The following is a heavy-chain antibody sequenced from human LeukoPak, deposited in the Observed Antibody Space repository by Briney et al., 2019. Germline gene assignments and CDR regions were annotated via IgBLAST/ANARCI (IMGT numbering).Heavy chain of an antibody. CDR3: ACRDLTSTWSYP. CDR1: GYRFTSYW. V-gene: IGHV5-51*01. D-gene: IGHD2-2*01. CDR2: IFPGDSRT. J-gene: IGHJ5*02. Sequence: GESLKISCQGIGYRFTSYWIGWVRPMPGKGLEWMGVIFPGDSRTRYNPSFQGQVTISVDKSISTAYLQWVSLKASDTAMYYCACRDLTSTWSYPWGQGTLVTVSS.